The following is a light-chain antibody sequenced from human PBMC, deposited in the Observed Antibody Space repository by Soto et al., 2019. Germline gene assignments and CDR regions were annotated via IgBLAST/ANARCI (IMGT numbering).Light chain of an antibody. CDR2: AAS. J-gene: IGKJ1*01. V-gene: IGKV1-39*01. Sequence: DIQMTQSPSSLSASVGDRVTITCRASQSISSYLNWYQQKPGKAPKLLIYAASSLKSGVPSRFSGSGSGTDFNLTISSLQPEDFANYYCQQSYSTPLWTFGQGTKVEIK. CDR3: QQSYSTPLWT. CDR1: QSISSY.